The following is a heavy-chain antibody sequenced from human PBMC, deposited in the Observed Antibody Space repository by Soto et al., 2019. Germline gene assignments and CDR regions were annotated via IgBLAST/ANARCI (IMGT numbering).Heavy chain of an antibody. CDR2: IIPILGIA. CDR3: ARDRGATAYYYYGMDV. Sequence: QVQLVQSGAEVKKPGSSVKVSCKASGGTFSSYTISWVRQAPGQGLEWMGRIIPILGIANYAQKFQGRVTITADKSTSTAYMELSSLRSEDTAVYYCARDRGATAYYYYGMDVWGQGTTVTGYS. CDR1: GGTFSSYT. V-gene: IGHV1-69*08. J-gene: IGHJ6*02. D-gene: IGHD1-1*01.